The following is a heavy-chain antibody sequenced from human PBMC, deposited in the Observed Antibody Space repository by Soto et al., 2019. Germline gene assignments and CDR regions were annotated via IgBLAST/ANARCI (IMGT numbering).Heavy chain of an antibody. Sequence: ASVKVSCKASGYTSTSYDIYWVRQATGQGLEWMGWMNPNTGNSGYAQKFQGRVTMTSDTSISTAHMELSSLRSEDTAVYYCARRAETNGWNGFGADKYYFDFWGQGTLVTVSS. CDR1: GYTSTSYD. D-gene: IGHD1-1*01. V-gene: IGHV1-8*01. J-gene: IGHJ4*02. CDR2: MNPNTGNS. CDR3: ARRAETNGWNGFGADKYYFDF.